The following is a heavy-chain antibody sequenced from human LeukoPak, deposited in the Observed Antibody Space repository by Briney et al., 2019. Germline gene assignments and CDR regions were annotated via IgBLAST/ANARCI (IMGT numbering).Heavy chain of an antibody. Sequence: APVKVSCKASGYTFTSYGISWVRQAPGQGLEWMGWISAYNGNTNYAQKLQGRVTMTTDTSTSTAYMELRSLRSDDTAVYYCARGPMIVVVIKSYYYGMDVWGQGTTVTVSS. CDR3: ARGPMIVVVIKSYYYGMDV. CDR2: ISAYNGNT. V-gene: IGHV1-18*01. J-gene: IGHJ6*02. CDR1: GYTFTSYG. D-gene: IGHD3-22*01.